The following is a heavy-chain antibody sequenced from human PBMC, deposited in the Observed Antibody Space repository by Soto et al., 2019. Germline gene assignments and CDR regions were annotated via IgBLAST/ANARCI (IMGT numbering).Heavy chain of an antibody. D-gene: IGHD2-15*01. CDR1: GYTFTNYA. Sequence: QVHLVQSGTEVKKPGASVKVSCKASGYTFTNYAIHGVRQAPGQRLEWLGWIDAANGNTKSSQQFQDRVTITRDTSATTAYMELSSLRSEDTAVYYCARGGNVVVVVADYGMDVWGQGTKVTVSS. J-gene: IGHJ6*02. V-gene: IGHV1-3*01. CDR3: ARGGNVVVVVADYGMDV. CDR2: IDAANGNT.